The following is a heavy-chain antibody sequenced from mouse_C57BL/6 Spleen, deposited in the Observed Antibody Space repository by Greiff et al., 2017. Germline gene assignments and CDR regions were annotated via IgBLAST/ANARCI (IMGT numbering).Heavy chain of an antibody. J-gene: IGHJ4*01. Sequence: VQLQQSGPELVKPGASVKISCKASGYAFSSSWMNWVKQRPGKGLEWIGRIYPGDGGTNYNGKFKGKATLTADKSSSTAYMQLSSLTSEDSAVYFCARTSDAMDYWGQRTSGTVSS. V-gene: IGHV1-82*01. CDR2: IYPGDGGT. CDR1: GYAFSSSW. CDR3: ARTSDAMDY.